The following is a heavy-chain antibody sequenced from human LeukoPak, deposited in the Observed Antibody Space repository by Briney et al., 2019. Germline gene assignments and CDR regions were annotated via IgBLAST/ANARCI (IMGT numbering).Heavy chain of an antibody. CDR3: ARPRGYCSAGVCYFHP. CDR2: VYYTGST. D-gene: IGHD2-8*02. J-gene: IGHJ5*02. Sequence: SETLSLTCTVSGASISTSSYYWAWIRQPPGKGLEWIGSVYYTGSTYYNPSLKSRVTISVDTSKNQFSLKLSSVTAADTAVYYCARPRGYCSAGVCYFHPWGQGTLVTVSS. CDR1: GASISTSSYY. V-gene: IGHV4-39*01.